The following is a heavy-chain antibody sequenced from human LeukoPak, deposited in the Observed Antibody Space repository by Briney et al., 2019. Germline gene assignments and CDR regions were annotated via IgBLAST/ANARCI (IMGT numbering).Heavy chain of an antibody. D-gene: IGHD3-3*01. CDR1: GGSISSYY. V-gene: IGHV4-59*01. Sequence: SETLSLTCTVSGGSISSYYWSWIRQPPGKGLEWIGYIYYSGSTNYNPSLKSRVTISVDTSKNQFSLKLSSVTAADTAVYYCASQRFLEWLSPLQPFDYWGQGTLVTVSS. CDR2: IYYSGST. CDR3: ASQRFLEWLSPLQPFDY. J-gene: IGHJ4*02.